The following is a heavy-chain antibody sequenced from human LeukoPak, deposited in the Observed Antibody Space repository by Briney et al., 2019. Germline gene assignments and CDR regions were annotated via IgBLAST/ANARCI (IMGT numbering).Heavy chain of an antibody. D-gene: IGHD3-10*01. Sequence: GGSLRISCAASGFNFDAYAMSWVRQAPGKGLEWVSGISKSGRTTFYTDSVKGRFTISRDNSKNTLHLQMNRLRAEDTVLYYCAKDHDNTDDYYCFDSWGQGTLVTVSS. J-gene: IGHJ4*02. CDR2: ISKSGRTT. CDR1: GFNFDAYA. CDR3: AKDHDNTDDYYCFDS. V-gene: IGHV3-23*01.